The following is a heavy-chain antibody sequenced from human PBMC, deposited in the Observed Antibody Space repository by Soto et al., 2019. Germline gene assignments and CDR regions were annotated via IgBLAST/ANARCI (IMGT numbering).Heavy chain of an antibody. Sequence: QVQLVQSGAEVKKPGSSVKVSCKASGVTLSDYPINWVRQAPGQGLEWMGGLLHIFGTTIYAQQFQGRLTITADESTNTAYMELSDLRPEDTAIFYCARGYCGYATRNKWILDWLDPWGQGNLVTVSS. J-gene: IGHJ5*02. CDR1: GVTLSDYP. CDR2: LLHIFGTT. CDR3: ARGYCGYATRNKWILDWLDP. D-gene: IGHD2-21*01. V-gene: IGHV1-69*01.